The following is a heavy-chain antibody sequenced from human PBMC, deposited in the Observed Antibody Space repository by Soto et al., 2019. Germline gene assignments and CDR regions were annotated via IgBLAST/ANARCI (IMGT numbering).Heavy chain of an antibody. CDR3: AKDIGRDLAYWCGDCYSGYSAFDF. J-gene: IGHJ3*01. Sequence: GGSLRLSCAASGFTFSSYAMSWVRQAPGKGLEWVSAISGSCGSTYYADSVKGRFTISRDNSKNTLYLQMNSLRAEDTAVYYCAKDIGRDLAYWCGDCYSGYSAFDFWGQGIMVTVSS. V-gene: IGHV3-23*01. CDR1: GFTFSSYA. CDR2: ISGSCGST. D-gene: IGHD2-21*02.